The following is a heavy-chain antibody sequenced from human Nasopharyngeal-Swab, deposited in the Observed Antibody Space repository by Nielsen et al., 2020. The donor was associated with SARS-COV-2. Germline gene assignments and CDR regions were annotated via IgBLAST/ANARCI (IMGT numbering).Heavy chain of an antibody. CDR1: GFTFSSYW. D-gene: IGHD3-10*01. J-gene: IGHJ6*02. V-gene: IGHV3-7*03. CDR3: ARDQIGTTMIREVLKRYYYGMDA. Sequence: GASLKISCAASGFTFSSYWMTWVRQAPGKGLEWVANIKHDGSQKYYVDSVKGRFSISRDNGKNSLDLQMNSLGVDDTAVYYCARDQIGTTMIREVLKRYYYGMDAWGQGTTVTVSS. CDR2: IKHDGSQK.